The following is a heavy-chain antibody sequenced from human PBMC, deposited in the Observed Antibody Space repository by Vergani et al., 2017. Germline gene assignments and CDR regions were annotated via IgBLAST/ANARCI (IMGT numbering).Heavy chain of an antibody. V-gene: IGHV4-34*01. CDR1: GGSFSGYY. J-gene: IGHJ4*02. CDR3: ARGFLDPFDY. Sequence: QVQLQQWGAGLLKPSETLSLTCAVYGGSFSGYYWSWIRQPPGKGLEWIGEINHSGSTNYNPSLKSRVTISVDTSKNQFSLKLSSVTAEDTAVYYCARGFLDPFDYWGQGTLVTVSS. CDR2: INHSGST.